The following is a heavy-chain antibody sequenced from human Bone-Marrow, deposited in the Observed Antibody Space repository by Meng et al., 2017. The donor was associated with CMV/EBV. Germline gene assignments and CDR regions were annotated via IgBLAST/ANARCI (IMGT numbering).Heavy chain of an antibody. CDR1: GGSFSGYY. CDR2: INHSGST. V-gene: IGHV4-34*01. J-gene: IGHJ5*02. Sequence: SETLSLTCAVYGGSFSGYYWSWIRQPPGKGLEWIGEINHSGSTNYNPSLKSRVTISVDTSKNQFSLKLSSVTAADTAVYYCARTSRRNYCRSTSCYMGGGFDPWGQGTLVTVSS. CDR3: ARTSRRNYCRSTSCYMGGGFDP. D-gene: IGHD2-2*02.